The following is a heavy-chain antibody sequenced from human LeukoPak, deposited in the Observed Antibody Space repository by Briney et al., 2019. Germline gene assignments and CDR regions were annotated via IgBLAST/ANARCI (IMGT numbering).Heavy chain of an antibody. Sequence: GESLKISCKGSGYSFTSYWIGWVRQMPGKGLEWMGIIYPGDSDTRYSPSFQGQVTISADKSISTAYLQWSSLKASDTAMYYCARKPYSSGWYEYYFDYWGQGTLVTVSP. CDR1: GYSFTSYW. CDR2: IYPGDSDT. J-gene: IGHJ4*02. V-gene: IGHV5-51*01. CDR3: ARKPYSSGWYEYYFDY. D-gene: IGHD6-19*01.